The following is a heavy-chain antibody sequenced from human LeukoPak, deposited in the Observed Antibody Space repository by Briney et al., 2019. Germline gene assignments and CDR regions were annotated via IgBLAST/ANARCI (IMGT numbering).Heavy chain of an antibody. V-gene: IGHV3-23*05. D-gene: IGHD6-19*01. J-gene: IGHJ6*02. CDR3: ARRPLGSGWYGIYYYYYYGMDV. Sequence: QTGGSLRLSCAASGFSFSTCTMSWVRQAPGKGLEWVSGITDSGISRDYAGSVKGRFIISRDNSKNTVYLQMNSLRSEDTAVYYCARRPLGSGWYGIYYYYYYGMDVWGQGTTVTVSS. CDR2: ITDSGISR. CDR1: GFSFSTCT.